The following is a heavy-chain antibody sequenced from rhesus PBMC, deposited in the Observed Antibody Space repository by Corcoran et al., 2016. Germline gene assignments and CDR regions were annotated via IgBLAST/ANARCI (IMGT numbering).Heavy chain of an antibody. CDR1: GASISNYC. D-gene: IGHD6-43*01. CDR2: ISGKRWRT. J-gene: IGHJ6*01. Sequence: QVQLQESGPGLVKPSETLSLTCTVSGASISNYCWSWIRQPPGRGLEGIGEISGKRWRTNYKPAHKSRLPISRDTSEKQVSRKLSSVTAADTAVYYCAIVSSSYRYYGLDSWGQGVVVTVSS. CDR3: AIVSSSYRYYGLDS. V-gene: IGHV4-80*01.